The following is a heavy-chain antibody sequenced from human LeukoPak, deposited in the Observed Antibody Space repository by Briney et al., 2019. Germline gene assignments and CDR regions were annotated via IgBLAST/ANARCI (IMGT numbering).Heavy chain of an antibody. CDR2: VCYNGTT. CDR3: ARGRAQLPYFDY. J-gene: IGHJ4*02. D-gene: IGHD2-2*01. Sequence: SETLSLTCSVSGDSISSYFWAWIRQPPGKGLEWIGYVCYNGTTNYNPSLRNRVAISIDTSKNQFSLKLNSATAADTAVYYCARGRAQLPYFDYWGQGTLVTVPS. V-gene: IGHV4-59*01. CDR1: GDSISSYF.